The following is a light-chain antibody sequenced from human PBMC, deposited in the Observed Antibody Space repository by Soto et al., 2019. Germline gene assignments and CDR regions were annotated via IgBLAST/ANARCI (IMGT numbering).Light chain of an antibody. CDR3: PQYHNWPPQYT. J-gene: IGKJ2*01. V-gene: IGKV3-15*01. Sequence: EIVMTQSPASLSVSPGDGATLSCRASQTVASNLAWYQQKPGQGPRLLIHGASTRAAGVPARFSGSGSGTDITLTISSLQSEDFAVYFCPQYHNWPPQYTFGQGTKLQI. CDR1: QTVASN. CDR2: GAS.